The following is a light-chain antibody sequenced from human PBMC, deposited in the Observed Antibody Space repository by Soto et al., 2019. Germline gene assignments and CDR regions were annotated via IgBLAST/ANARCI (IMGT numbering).Light chain of an antibody. J-gene: IGKJ1*01. Sequence: EIALTPAPDTLSLPPGKRATLSCRASQSVPNSYLAWYQQKPGQAPRLLTNGASSRATGIQVRFSGMGSGTAFTLPISRLEPEDLAGYYCQRYGTSTTFGQGTKVDIK. CDR2: GAS. V-gene: IGKV3-20*01. CDR3: QRYGTSTT. CDR1: QSVPNSY.